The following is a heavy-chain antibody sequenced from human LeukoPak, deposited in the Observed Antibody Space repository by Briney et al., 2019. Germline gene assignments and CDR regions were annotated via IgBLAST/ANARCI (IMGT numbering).Heavy chain of an antibody. CDR3: ARVIDSSESYYRPFDY. CDR1: SGSLSDYY. V-gene: IGHV4-34*01. J-gene: IGHJ4*02. D-gene: IGHD3-10*01. Sequence: SETLSLTCTVYSGSLSDYYWSWLRQPPGKGLEFIGEANDSGKINYTPSLKSRVTVSVDAPKKQFSLKLTSVTAADTAVYYCARVIDSSESYYRPFDYWGQGIMVTVSS. CDR2: ANDSGKI.